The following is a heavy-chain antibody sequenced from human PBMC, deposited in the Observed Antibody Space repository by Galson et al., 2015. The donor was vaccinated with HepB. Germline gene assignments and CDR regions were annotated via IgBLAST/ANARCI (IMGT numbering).Heavy chain of an antibody. CDR1: GFTFSSYS. V-gene: IGHV3-48*02. Sequence: SLRLSCAASGFTFSSYSMNWVRQAPGKGLEWVSYISSSSSTIYYADSVKGRFTISRDNAKNSLYLQMNSLRDEDTAVYYCARDNQVTGQYYYYYYGMDVWGQGTTVTVSS. J-gene: IGHJ6*02. CDR2: ISSSSSTI. D-gene: IGHD2-8*02. CDR3: ARDNQVTGQYYYYYYGMDV.